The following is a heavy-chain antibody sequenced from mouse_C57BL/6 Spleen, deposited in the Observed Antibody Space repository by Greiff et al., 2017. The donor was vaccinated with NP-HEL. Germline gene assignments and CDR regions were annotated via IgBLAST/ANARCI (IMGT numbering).Heavy chain of an antibody. V-gene: IGHV1-20*01. CDR3: ARRGIYDGYLDY. J-gene: IGHJ2*01. CDR1: GYSFTGYF. Sequence: VQLQQSGPELVKPGASVKISCKASGYSFTGYFMNWVKQSHGKSLEWIGNINPSNGGTNYNEKFKSKATLTVDKSSSTAYMQLSSLTSEDSAVYYCARRGIYDGYLDYWGQGTTLTVSS. D-gene: IGHD2-3*01. CDR2: INPSNGGT.